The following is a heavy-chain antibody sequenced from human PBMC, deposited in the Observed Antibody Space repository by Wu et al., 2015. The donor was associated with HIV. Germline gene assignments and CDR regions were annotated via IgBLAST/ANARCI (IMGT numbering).Heavy chain of an antibody. V-gene: IGHV1-18*01. J-gene: IGHJ5*02. CDR2: ISPYSGNT. D-gene: IGHD3-3*01. CDR3: ARDRFKGEGIFGVGFPMNP. Sequence: QVQLVQSGGEVKKPGASVKVSCKTSGYTFMNYGISWVRQAPGKGPEWMGWISPYSGNTDYSQKFQRRVSMTTDTSTNTAYLDLTSLMSDDTAVYYCARDRFKGEGIFGVGFPMNPWGQGTLVTVSS. CDR1: GYTFMNYG.